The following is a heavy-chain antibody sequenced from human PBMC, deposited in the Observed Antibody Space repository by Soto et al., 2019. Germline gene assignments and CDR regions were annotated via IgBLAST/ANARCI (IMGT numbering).Heavy chain of an antibody. Sequence: GGSLRLSCAASGFTFSSYWMHWVRQAPGKGLVWVSRINSDGSSTSYADSVKGRFTISRDNAKNTMYLQMNSLRAEDTAVYYCARDPYCGGDCSFDYWGQGTLVTVSS. J-gene: IGHJ4*02. D-gene: IGHD2-21*02. CDR1: GFTFSSYW. CDR2: INSDGSST. V-gene: IGHV3-74*01. CDR3: ARDPYCGGDCSFDY.